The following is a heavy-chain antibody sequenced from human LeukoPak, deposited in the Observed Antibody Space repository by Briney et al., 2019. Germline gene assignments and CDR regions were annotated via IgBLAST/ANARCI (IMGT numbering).Heavy chain of an antibody. Sequence: PSETLSLTCTLSGGSISSYYWNWLRQPAGEVLECIGLTYISGSTNYNPSLKSRVTMSVDTSKNQFSLKLSSVTAADTAVYYCAREFAYWGQGTLVTVSS. CDR3: AREFAY. V-gene: IGHV4-4*07. CDR2: TYISGST. CDR1: GGSISSYY. J-gene: IGHJ4*02.